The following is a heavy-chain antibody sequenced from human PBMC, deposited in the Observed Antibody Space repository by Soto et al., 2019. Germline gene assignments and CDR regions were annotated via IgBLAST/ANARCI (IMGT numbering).Heavy chain of an antibody. CDR2: IWHDGKNK. Sequence: QVQVVETGGGVVQPGRSLRLSCAASGFTFSSFGMHWVRQAPGKGLEWVEVIWHDGKNKYYADSAKGRFTISRDNSKNTLYLQMNSLRAEDTAVYYCARDPGQDEAMDYWGQGTLVTVSS. J-gene: IGHJ4*02. CDR1: GFTFSSFG. V-gene: IGHV3-33*01. CDR3: ARDPGQDEAMDY.